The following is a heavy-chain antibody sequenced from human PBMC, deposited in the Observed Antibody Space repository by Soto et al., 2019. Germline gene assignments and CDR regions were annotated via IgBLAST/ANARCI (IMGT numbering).Heavy chain of an antibody. Sequence: QITLKESGPTLVKPTQTLTLTCTFSGFSLSTSGVGVGWVRQPPGKALEWLALIYWDDDKRYSPSLKSRLTITKYTSKNQVVLTMTNMDPVDTATYYCAHTRNGDYYFDYWGQGTLVTVSS. V-gene: IGHV2-5*02. CDR3: AHTRNGDYYFDY. J-gene: IGHJ4*02. CDR1: GFSLSTSGVG. D-gene: IGHD4-17*01. CDR2: IYWDDDK.